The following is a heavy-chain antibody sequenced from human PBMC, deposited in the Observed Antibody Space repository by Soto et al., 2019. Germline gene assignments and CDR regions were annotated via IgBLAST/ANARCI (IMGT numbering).Heavy chain of an antibody. Sequence: SETLSLTCAVSGGSISNFYWSWIRQSPGKGLEWIGFISYNGITNYNPSLKSRVTISVDTSTNQFSLNLQSMTAADTAVYYCARCRYYDSGIYFKFDYWGQGALVTVSS. V-gene: IGHV4-59*01. CDR1: GGSISNFY. D-gene: IGHD3-10*01. CDR2: ISYNGIT. CDR3: ARCRYYDSGIYFKFDY. J-gene: IGHJ4*02.